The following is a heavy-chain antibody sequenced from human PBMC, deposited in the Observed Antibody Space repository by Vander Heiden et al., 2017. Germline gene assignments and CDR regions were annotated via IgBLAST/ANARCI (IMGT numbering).Heavy chain of an antibody. J-gene: IGHJ4*02. CDR3: ARYPTVETRFDY. V-gene: IGHV4-39*01. CDR1: GGSISSSSYY. CDR2: IYYSGST. Sequence: QLQLQESGPGLVTPSETLSLTCTVSGGSISSSSYYWGWIRQPPGKGLEWIGSIYYSGSTYYNPSLKSRVTISVDTSKNQFSLKLSSVTAADTAVYYCARYPTVETRFDYWGQGTLVTVSS. D-gene: IGHD4-17*01.